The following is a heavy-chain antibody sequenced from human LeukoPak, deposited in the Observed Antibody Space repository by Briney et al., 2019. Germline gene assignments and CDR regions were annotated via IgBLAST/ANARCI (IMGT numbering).Heavy chain of an antibody. CDR3: ARSKGYSNFLFFALIDY. D-gene: IGHD4-11*01. CDR1: GYTFTCYY. Sequence: ASVKVSCKASGYTFTCYYMHWVRQAPGQGLEWMGWINPNSGGTNYAQKFQGRVTMTRDTSISTAYMELSRLRSDDTAVYYCARSKGYSNFLFFALIDYWGQGTLVTVSS. CDR2: INPNSGGT. J-gene: IGHJ4*02. V-gene: IGHV1-2*02.